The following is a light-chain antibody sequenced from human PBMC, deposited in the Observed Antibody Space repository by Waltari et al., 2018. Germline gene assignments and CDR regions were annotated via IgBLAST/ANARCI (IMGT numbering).Light chain of an antibody. CDR1: SGINVANYR. CDR3: MIWHSSTWV. J-gene: IGLJ3*02. CDR2: YKSESDK. Sequence: TCTLRSGINVANYRIHWYQQKPGSPPQYLLRYKSESDKQQGSGVPSRFSGSKDASANSGILLISGLQSEDEADYYCMIWHSSTWVFGGGTKLTVL. V-gene: IGLV5-45*02.